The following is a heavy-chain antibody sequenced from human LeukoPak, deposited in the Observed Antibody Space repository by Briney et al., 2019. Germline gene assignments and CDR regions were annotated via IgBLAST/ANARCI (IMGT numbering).Heavy chain of an antibody. V-gene: IGHV3-7*01. CDR2: IKQDGSEK. D-gene: IGHD2-2*01. Sequence: GGSLRLSCAASGFTFSSYWMSWVRQAPGEGLEWVANIKQDGSEKYYVDSVKGRFTISRDNAKNSLYLQMNSLRAEDTAVYYCARDSQLGYCSSTSCLILYYYYYGMDVWGQGTTVTVSS. CDR3: ARDSQLGYCSSTSCLILYYYYYGMDV. J-gene: IGHJ6*02. CDR1: GFTFSSYW.